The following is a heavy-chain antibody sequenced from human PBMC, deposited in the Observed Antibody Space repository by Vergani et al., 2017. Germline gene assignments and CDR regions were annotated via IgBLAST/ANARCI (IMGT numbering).Heavy chain of an antibody. D-gene: IGHD6-6*01. CDR3: ARTLEYSSSSFDT. CDR2: IYYSGST. CDR1: GGSVSSGSYY. J-gene: IGHJ5*02. Sequence: QVQLQESGPGLVKPSETLSLTCTVSGGSVSSGSYYWSWIRQPPGKGLEWIGYIYYSGSTNYNPSLKSRVTIAVDTSKNQFSLKLSSVTAADTAVYYCARTLEYSSSSFDTWGQGTLVTVSS. V-gene: IGHV4-61*01.